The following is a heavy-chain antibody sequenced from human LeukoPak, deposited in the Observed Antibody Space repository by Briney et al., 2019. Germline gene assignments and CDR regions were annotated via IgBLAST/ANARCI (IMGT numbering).Heavy chain of an antibody. CDR3: ARVSSSWLLPKY. CDR2: FYYTGST. D-gene: IGHD6-13*01. J-gene: IGHJ4*02. CDR1: GVSISSYY. V-gene: IGHV4-59*01. Sequence: PSETLSLTCTVSGVSISSYYWSWLRQPPGKGLEWLGYFYYTGSTNYNPSLKSRVTMSVDTSNNQFSLKLSSVTAADTAVYYCARVSSSWLLPKYWGQGTLVTVSS.